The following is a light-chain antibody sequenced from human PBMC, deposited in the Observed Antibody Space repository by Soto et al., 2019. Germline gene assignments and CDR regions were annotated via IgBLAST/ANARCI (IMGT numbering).Light chain of an antibody. Sequence: IVLTQSPATLYMSPGERATLSCRASQSISTKVAWYQQKPGQAPRLLIYGASTRATGVPARFSGSGSGTEFTLSISSLQSEHFAVYYCQQYNSWPLTFGGGTKV. J-gene: IGKJ4*01. CDR3: QQYNSWPLT. CDR2: GAS. CDR1: QSISTK. V-gene: IGKV3-15*01.